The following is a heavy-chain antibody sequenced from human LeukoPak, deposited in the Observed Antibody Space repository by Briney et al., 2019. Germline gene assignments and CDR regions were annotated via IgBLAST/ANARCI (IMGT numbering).Heavy chain of an antibody. D-gene: IGHD2-21*02. CDR1: GFTFSKYG. J-gene: IGHJ5*02. Sequence: GGSLRLSCAASGFTFSKYGFHWVRQAPGKGLEWVTFMRYDGKNKYFADSVKGRFTISRDNSKNTVYLQMDSLRPEDTAMYYCAKERTRVTGGWTWGQGTLVTVSS. CDR3: AKERTRVTGGWT. CDR2: MRYDGKNK. V-gene: IGHV3-30*02.